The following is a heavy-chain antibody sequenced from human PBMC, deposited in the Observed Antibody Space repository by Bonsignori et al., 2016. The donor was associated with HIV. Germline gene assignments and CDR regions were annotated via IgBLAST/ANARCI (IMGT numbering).Heavy chain of an antibody. V-gene: IGHV4-34*01. J-gene: IGHJ6*03. Sequence: WIRQPPGKGLEWIGDISHNGDINYNPSLKSRLTISLDTSTAHFSLTLRSVTAADAAVYYCARGLMDYGYSTSYYHMDVWGKGTPVTVSS. D-gene: IGHD2-2*03. CDR2: ISHNGDI. CDR3: ARGLMDYGYSTSYYHMDV.